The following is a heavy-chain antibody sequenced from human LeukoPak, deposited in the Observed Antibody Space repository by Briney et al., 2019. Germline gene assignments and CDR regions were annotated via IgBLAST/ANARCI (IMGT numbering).Heavy chain of an antibody. V-gene: IGHV3-21*01. CDR3: ARAGVGYCSSTSCYEVYYFDY. CDR1: GFTFSSYR. Sequence: TGGSLRLSCAASGFTFSSYRMNWVRQAPGKGLEWVSSISSSSSYIYYADSVKGRFTISRDNAKNSLYLQMNSLRAEDTAVYYCARAGVGYCSSTSCYEVYYFDYWGQGTLVTVSS. D-gene: IGHD2-2*01. J-gene: IGHJ4*02. CDR2: ISSSSSYI.